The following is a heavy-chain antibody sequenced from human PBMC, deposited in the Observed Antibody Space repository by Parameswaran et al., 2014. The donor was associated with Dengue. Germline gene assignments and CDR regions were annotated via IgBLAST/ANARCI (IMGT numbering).Heavy chain of an antibody. V-gene: IGHV2-5*01. J-gene: IGHJ6*02. CDR3: GHRIASYDFHGLDV. CDR2: IYWNGDK. D-gene: IGHD3-3*01. Sequence: WIRQPPGKALEWLGVIYWNGDKRYTPSLSGRLTISEDTSKNQVVLTMANVDPVDTATYHCGHRIASYDFHGLDVWGQGTTVTVSS.